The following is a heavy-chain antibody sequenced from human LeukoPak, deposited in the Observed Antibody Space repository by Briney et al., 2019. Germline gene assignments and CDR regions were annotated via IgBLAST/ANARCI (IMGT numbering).Heavy chain of an antibody. D-gene: IGHD3-22*01. CDR3: ARDSDYYDSSGYYHNWFDP. V-gene: IGHV4-4*07. J-gene: IGHJ5*02. Sequence: PSETLSLTCTVSGGSISSYYWSWIRQPAGKGLEWIGRIYTSGSTNYNPSLKSRVTISVDTSKNQFSLKLSSVTAADTAVYYCARDSDYYDSSGYYHNWFDPWGQGTLVTVSS. CDR1: GGSISSYY. CDR2: IYTSGST.